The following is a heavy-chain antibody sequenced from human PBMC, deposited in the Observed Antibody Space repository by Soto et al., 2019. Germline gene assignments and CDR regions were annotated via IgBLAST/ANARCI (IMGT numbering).Heavy chain of an antibody. D-gene: IGHD2-15*01. CDR3: AREGSGFHHYNFDALHI. V-gene: IGHV1-3*01. J-gene: IGHJ3*02. CDR1: GYTFFSYA. CDR2: INAANGVT. Sequence: ASVKVSCKASGYTFFSYALHWVRQAPGERVEWMGWINAANGVTKYSQKFQGRVTITKDTSATTAYMELSSLRYEDTAIYYCAREGSGFHHYNFDALHIWRQGTMVTVSS.